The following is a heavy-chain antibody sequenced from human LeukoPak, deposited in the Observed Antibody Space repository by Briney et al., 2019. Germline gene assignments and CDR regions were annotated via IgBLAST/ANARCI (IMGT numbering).Heavy chain of an antibody. CDR2: ISSSGSTI. CDR3: ARDGLGPRGYYYYMDV. Sequence: SGGSLRLSYAASGFTFSDYYMSWIRQAPGKGLEWVSYISSSGSTIYYADSVKGRFTISRDNAKNSLYLQMNSLRAEDTAVYYCARDGLGPRGYYYYMDVWGKGTTVTVSS. D-gene: IGHD6-19*01. V-gene: IGHV3-11*01. J-gene: IGHJ6*03. CDR1: GFTFSDYY.